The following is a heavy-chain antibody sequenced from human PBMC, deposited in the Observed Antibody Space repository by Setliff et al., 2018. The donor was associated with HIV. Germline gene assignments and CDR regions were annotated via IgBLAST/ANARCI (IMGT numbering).Heavy chain of an antibody. CDR3: ARQGSWLDS. J-gene: IGHJ5*01. Sequence: SETLSLTCTVSGGSISSYYWSWIRQPPGEGLEWIGYSHNNGNTHYNPSLKSRVTISVDTSKNHVSLRLNSATAADTAVYYCARQGSWLDSWGQGTLVTVSS. D-gene: IGHD2-15*01. CDR2: SHNNGNT. V-gene: IGHV4-59*08. CDR1: GGSISSYY.